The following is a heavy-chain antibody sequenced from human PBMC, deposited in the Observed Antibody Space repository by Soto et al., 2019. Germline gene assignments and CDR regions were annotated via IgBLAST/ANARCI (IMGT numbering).Heavy chain of an antibody. CDR3: ARWGRGDGYNYLDY. V-gene: IGHV1-18*01. J-gene: IGHJ4*02. CDR1: GYTFYSYG. CDR2: INAFNGDT. Sequence: QVHLVQSGPELKKPGASVKVSCKTSGYTFYSYGISWVRQAPGLGLEWVGWINAFNGDTNNAEKYQGRVTMTTDTSTTKVYMEVRNLRFDDTAVYYCARWGRGDGYNYLDYWGQGTLVTVSS. D-gene: IGHD5-12*01.